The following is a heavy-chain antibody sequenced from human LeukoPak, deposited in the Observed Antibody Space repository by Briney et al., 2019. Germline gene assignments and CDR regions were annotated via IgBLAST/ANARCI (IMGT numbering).Heavy chain of an antibody. D-gene: IGHD3-22*01. V-gene: IGHV3-23*01. Sequence: HPGESLRLSCAASGISISSYAMSWVRQAPGKGLEWVSGISISGGSTSYADSVKGRFTISRDNPRNTLYMETNSLRAEDTALYYCAIMHPYYDGRLYWVQWGEGTLVTVSS. J-gene: IGHJ4*02. CDR1: GISISSYA. CDR3: AIMHPYYDGRLYWVQ. CDR2: ISISGGST.